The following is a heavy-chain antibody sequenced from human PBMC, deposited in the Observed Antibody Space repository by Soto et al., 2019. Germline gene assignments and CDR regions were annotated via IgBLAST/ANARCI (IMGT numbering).Heavy chain of an antibody. CDR3: ARGVLLWFGSQFDD. CDR1: GFTFSDFY. CDR2: ISGSGTTI. D-gene: IGHD3-10*01. J-gene: IGHJ4*02. V-gene: IGHV3-11*01. Sequence: QVQLVESGGGLVKPGGSLRLSCAASGFTFSDFYMSWIRQAPGKGLEWLSYISGSGTTINYADSVKGRFAISRDNAKDSLFLQMSSLRADDTAVYYCARGVLLWFGSQFDDWGQGTLVNVSS.